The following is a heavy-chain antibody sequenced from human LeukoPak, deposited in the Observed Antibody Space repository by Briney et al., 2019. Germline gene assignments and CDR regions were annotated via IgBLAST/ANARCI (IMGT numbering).Heavy chain of an antibody. Sequence: PGGSLRLSCEASGFTFSAYAMTWVRQAPGKGLEWVAVIWYDGSQKYCADSVKGRFTISRDNSKNTLYLQMNSLRAEDTAVYYCAKDQGYAFDIWGQGTMVTVSS. CDR3: AKDQGYAFDI. CDR1: GFTFSAYA. J-gene: IGHJ3*02. V-gene: IGHV3-33*06. CDR2: IWYDGSQK.